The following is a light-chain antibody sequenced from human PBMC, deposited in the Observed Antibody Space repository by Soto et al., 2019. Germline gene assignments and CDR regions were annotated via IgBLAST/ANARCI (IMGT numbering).Light chain of an antibody. J-gene: IGLJ1*01. CDR2: EVS. CDR1: SSDVCGYNY. CDR3: SSYAGSNIPYV. Sequence: QSALTQPPSASGSPGQSVTISCTGTSSDVCGYNYVSWYQQHPGKAPKLIIYEVSKRPSGVPARFSGSKSGNTASLTVSGLLAEDESDYYCSSYAGSNIPYVFGTGTKLTVL. V-gene: IGLV2-8*01.